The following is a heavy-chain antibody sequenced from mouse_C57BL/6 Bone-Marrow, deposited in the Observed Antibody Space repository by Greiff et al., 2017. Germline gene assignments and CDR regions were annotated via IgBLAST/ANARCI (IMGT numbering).Heavy chain of an antibody. V-gene: IGHV1-82*01. J-gene: IGHJ2*01. Sequence: QVQLQQSGPELVKPGASVKISCKASGYAFSSSWMNWVKQRPGKGLEWIGRIYPGDGDTNYNGKFKGKATLTADKSSSTAYMQLSSLTSEDSAVXFCARGGYYVFSDYWGQGTTLTVSS. CDR1: GYAFSSSW. CDR3: ARGGYYVFSDY. CDR2: IYPGDGDT. D-gene: IGHD2-3*01.